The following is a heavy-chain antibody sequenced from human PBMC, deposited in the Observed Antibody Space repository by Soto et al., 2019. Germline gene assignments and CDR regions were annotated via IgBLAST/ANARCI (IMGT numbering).Heavy chain of an antibody. CDR3: TTDPPRYCSSTSCFRDYYYYYYMDV. CDR1: GFTFSNSW. CDR2: IKSKTDGGTT. V-gene: IGHV3-15*07. Sequence: GGSLRLSCTASGFTFSNSWINWVRQAPGKGLEWVGRIKSKTDGGTTDFAAPVRGRFTISRDDSKNTLYLQMNSLKTEDTAVYYCTTDPPRYCSSTSCFRDYYYYYYMDVWGKGTTVTVSS. D-gene: IGHD2-2*01. J-gene: IGHJ6*03.